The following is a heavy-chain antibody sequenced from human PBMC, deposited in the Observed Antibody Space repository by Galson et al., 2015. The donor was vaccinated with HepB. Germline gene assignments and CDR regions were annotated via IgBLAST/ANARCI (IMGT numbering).Heavy chain of an antibody. CDR1: GGTFSSYA. V-gene: IGHV1-69*04. Sequence: SVKVSCKASGGTFSSYAISWVRQAPGQGLGWMGRIIPILGIANYAQKFQGRVTITADKSTSTAYMELSSLRSEDTAVYYCAADYYYYGMDVWGQGTTVTVSS. CDR2: IIPILGIA. J-gene: IGHJ6*02. CDR3: AADYYYYGMDV.